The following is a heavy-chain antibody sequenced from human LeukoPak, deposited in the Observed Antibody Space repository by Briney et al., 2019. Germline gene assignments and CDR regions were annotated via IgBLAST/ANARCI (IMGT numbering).Heavy chain of an antibody. J-gene: IGHJ6*02. D-gene: IGHD2-15*01. CDR2: ISSSSSTI. CDR1: GFTFSSYS. V-gene: IGHV3-48*01. Sequence: PGGSLRLSCAASGFTFSSYSMNWVRQAPGKGLEWVSYISSSSSTIYYADSVKGRFTISRDNAKSSLYLQMNSLRAKDTAVYYCARDSPDIVVVVASDYYYYYGMDVWGQGTTVTVSS. CDR3: ARDSPDIVVVVASDYYYYYGMDV.